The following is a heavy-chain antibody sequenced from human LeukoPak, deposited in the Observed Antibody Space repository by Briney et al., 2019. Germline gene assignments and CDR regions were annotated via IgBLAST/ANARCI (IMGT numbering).Heavy chain of an antibody. D-gene: IGHD1-14*01. CDR3: AKDGFAPPGYMDV. CDR2: ISGSGGST. J-gene: IGHJ6*03. CDR1: GFTFSSYA. V-gene: IGHV3-23*01. Sequence: GGSLRLSCAASGFTFSSYAMSWVRQAPGKGLEWVSAISGSGGSTYYADSVKGRFTISRDNPKNTLYLQMNSLRAEDTAVYYCAKDGFAPPGYMDVWGKGTTVTVSS.